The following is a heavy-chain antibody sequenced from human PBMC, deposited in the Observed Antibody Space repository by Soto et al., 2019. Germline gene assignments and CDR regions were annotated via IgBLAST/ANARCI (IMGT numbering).Heavy chain of an antibody. Sequence: SETLSLTCAVSGGSISSSNWWSWVRQPPGKGLEWIGEIYHSGSTNYNPSLKSRVTISVDKSKNQFSLKLSSVTAADTAVYYCARVGDYDILTGYGPNFVYWGQGTLVTVSS. J-gene: IGHJ4*02. CDR3: ARVGDYDILTGYGPNFVY. D-gene: IGHD3-9*01. V-gene: IGHV4-4*02. CDR2: IYHSGST. CDR1: GGSISSSNW.